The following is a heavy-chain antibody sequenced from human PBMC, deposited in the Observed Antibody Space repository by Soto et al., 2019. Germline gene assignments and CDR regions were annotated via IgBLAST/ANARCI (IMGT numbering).Heavy chain of an antibody. D-gene: IGHD3-10*01. CDR3: ARGKHYYGSGSYYTQRPFGY. J-gene: IGHJ4*02. CDR2: INHSGST. CDR1: GGSFSGYY. Sequence: SETLSLTCAVYGGSFSGYYWGWIRQPPGKGLEWIGEINHSGSTNYNPSLKSRVTISVDTSKNQFSLKLSSVTAADTAVYYCARGKHYYGSGSYYTQRPFGYWGQGTLVTVSS. V-gene: IGHV4-34*01.